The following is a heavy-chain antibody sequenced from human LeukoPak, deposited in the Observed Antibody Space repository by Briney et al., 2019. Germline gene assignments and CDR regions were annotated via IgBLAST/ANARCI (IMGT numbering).Heavy chain of an antibody. CDR3: ARDHPRGLYNWFDP. Sequence: ASVKVSCKASGYTFTGYYMHWVRQAPGQGLERMGWINPNSGGTNYAQKFQGRVTMTRDTSISTAYMELSRLRSDDTAVYYCARDHPRGLYNWFDPWGQGTLVTVSS. J-gene: IGHJ5*02. CDR2: INPNSGGT. CDR1: GYTFTGYY. V-gene: IGHV1-2*02.